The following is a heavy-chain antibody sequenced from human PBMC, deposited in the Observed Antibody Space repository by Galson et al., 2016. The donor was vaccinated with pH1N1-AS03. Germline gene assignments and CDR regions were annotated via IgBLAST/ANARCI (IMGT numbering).Heavy chain of an antibody. J-gene: IGHJ4*02. CDR3: VRFEGGNYLGGYLDY. V-gene: IGHV3-23*01. CDR1: DVSLRAYW. Sequence: SLRLSCAASDVSLRAYWMSWVRQSPGKGLEWVSGISGSGGTTYYAGSVKGRSAISRDNSKNTLYLLMNSLRAEDTALYYCVRFEGGNYLGGYLDYWGQGTLVTVSS. CDR2: ISGSGGTT. D-gene: IGHD4-23*01.